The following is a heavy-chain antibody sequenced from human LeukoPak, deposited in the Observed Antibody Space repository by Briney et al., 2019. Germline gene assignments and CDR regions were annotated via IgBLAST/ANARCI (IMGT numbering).Heavy chain of an antibody. Sequence: GGSLRLPCAASGFTISSYAMSWVRQAPGKGLEWVSAISGSGGITYYAGSVKGRFTISRDNSKNTLYLQMNSLRAEDTAVHYCARTQYSSGWYNWFDPWGQGTLVTVSS. V-gene: IGHV3-23*01. CDR2: ISGSGGIT. CDR3: ARTQYSSGWYNWFDP. D-gene: IGHD6-19*01. CDR1: GFTISSYA. J-gene: IGHJ5*02.